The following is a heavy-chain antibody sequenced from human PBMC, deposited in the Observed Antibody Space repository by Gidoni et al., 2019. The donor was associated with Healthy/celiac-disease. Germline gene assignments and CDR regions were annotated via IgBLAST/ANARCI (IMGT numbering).Heavy chain of an antibody. D-gene: IGHD3-22*01. CDR2: ISASNGNT. V-gene: IGHV1-18*01. Sequence: QVQLVQSGAEVKKPGAPVQVSCTASGYTFTSSGISWLRQAPGQGLEWMGWISASNGNTNYAQKLQGRVNMTTDTSTSTAYMELRSLRSDDTAVYYCARAVAYDSSGYYFRFAGWFDPWGQGTLVTVSS. CDR1: GYTFTSSG. J-gene: IGHJ5*02. CDR3: ARAVAYDSSGYYFRFAGWFDP.